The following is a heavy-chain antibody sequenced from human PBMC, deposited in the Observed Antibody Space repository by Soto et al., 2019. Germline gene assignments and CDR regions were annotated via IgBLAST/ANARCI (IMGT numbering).Heavy chain of an antibody. V-gene: IGHV3-21*01. D-gene: IGHD3-22*01. CDR3: ARDEDYYDSGPS. CDR1: GFTFSRHT. J-gene: IGHJ5*02. CDR2: ISSSSSYI. Sequence: VGSLRLSCAASGFTFSRHTMNWVRQAPGKGLEWVSSISSSSSYIYYADSLKGRFTISRDNAKKSLYLQMNSLRAEDTAVYYCARDEDYYDSGPSWGQGTLVTVSS.